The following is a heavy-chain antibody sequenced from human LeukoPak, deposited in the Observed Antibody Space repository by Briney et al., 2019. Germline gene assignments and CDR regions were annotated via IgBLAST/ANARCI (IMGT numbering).Heavy chain of an antibody. CDR1: GFTFSTSA. CDR3: AGGYSFGFAS. CDR2: IKFDGSNK. J-gene: IGHJ4*02. V-gene: IGHV3-30*02. Sequence: GGSLRLSCAASGFTFSTSAMHWVRQAPGKGLEWVAFIKFDGSNKYYVDSVKGRFTISRDNSKNTLYLQMNTLRAEDTAVYYCAGGYSFGFASWGQGTLVAVSP. D-gene: IGHD5-18*01.